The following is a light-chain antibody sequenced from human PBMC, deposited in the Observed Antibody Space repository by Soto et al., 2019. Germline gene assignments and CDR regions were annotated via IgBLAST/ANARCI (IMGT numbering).Light chain of an antibody. CDR2: GAS. V-gene: IGKV3-20*01. CDR1: QRITWNY. J-gene: IGKJ2*01. Sequence: DIVLTQSPGTLSLSPGETATLSCRAGQRITWNYVAWYQQKPGQAPSLLIYGASIRATGVPDRFSGSGSGTDFTLTISRLEPEDFAVYYCHQYVHSPHTFGQGTNLEIK. CDR3: HQYVHSPHT.